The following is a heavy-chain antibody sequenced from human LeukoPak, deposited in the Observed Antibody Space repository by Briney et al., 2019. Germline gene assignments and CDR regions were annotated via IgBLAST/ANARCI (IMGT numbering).Heavy chain of an antibody. J-gene: IGHJ1*01. D-gene: IGHD6-13*01. V-gene: IGHV3-66*02. Sequence: GGSLRLSCAASGFTVSSSYMSWVRQAPGKGLEWVSVIYTGGSTYYADSVKGRFTVSRDNSKNTLYLQMNSLRAEDTAVYHCARDLIAVAGTYFQNWGQGTLVTVSS. CDR2: IYTGGST. CDR3: ARDLIAVAGTYFQN. CDR1: GFTVSSSY.